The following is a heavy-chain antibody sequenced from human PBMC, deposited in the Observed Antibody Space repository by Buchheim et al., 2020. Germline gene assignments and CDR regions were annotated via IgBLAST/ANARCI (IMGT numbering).Heavy chain of an antibody. V-gene: IGHV4-61*02. CDR2: IYRSGSA. CDR1: GDSISSGTYY. Sequence: QVQVLESGPGLVKPSQTLSLTCSVSGDSISSGTYYWNWIRQPAGKGLEWIGRIYRSGSADFNPSLKSRVTISVDTSQNQISLKLNSVTAADTAVYYCARAYYGGNSNWFGPWGQGTL. CDR3: ARAYYGGNSNWFGP. J-gene: IGHJ5*02. D-gene: IGHD4-23*01.